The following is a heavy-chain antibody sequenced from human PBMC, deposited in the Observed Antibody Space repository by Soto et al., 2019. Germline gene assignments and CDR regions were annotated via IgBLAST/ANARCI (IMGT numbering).Heavy chain of an antibody. CDR3: ARALYDSSGARRRYFDL. CDR1: GFAFSSHW. J-gene: IGHJ2*01. D-gene: IGHD3-22*01. CDR2: IHSDGSST. V-gene: IGHV3-74*01. Sequence: PGGSLRLSCAASGFAFSSHWVHWVRQAPGTGLVWVSRIHSDGSSTNYADSVKGRFTISRDNAKNTLYLQMNSLRAEDTAVYYCARALYDSSGARRRYFDLWGRGTLVTVPQ.